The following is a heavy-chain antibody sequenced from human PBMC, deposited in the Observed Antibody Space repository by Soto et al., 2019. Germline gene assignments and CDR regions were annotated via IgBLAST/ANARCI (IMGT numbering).Heavy chain of an antibody. J-gene: IGHJ2*01. Sequence: QVQLVQSGAEVKKPGYSVKVSCKGSGGTFSNYPISWVRKAPGQGLEWMGGIIPIFGTVNYAQKFQGRVTITADESTSTAYMELSSLRSEDTAVYYCARGNHRWLQLWYFDLWGRGTLVTVSS. CDR1: GGTFSNYP. CDR2: IIPIFGTV. V-gene: IGHV1-69*12. D-gene: IGHD5-12*01. CDR3: ARGNHRWLQLWYFDL.